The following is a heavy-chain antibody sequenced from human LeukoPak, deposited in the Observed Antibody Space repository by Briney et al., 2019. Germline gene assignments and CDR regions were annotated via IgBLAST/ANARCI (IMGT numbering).Heavy chain of an antibody. CDR3: ATSGPYYSNPFDY. CDR1: GGSISSYY. J-gene: IGHJ4*02. Sequence: SETLSLTCTVSGGSISSYYWSWIRQPPGKGLEWIGYIYYSGSTNYNPSLKSRVTISVDTSKNQFSLKLSSVTAADTAVYYCATSGPYYSNPFDYWGQGTLVTVSS. CDR2: IYYSGST. D-gene: IGHD4-11*01. V-gene: IGHV4-59*01.